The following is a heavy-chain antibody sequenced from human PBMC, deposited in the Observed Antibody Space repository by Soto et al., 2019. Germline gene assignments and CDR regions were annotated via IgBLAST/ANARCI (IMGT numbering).Heavy chain of an antibody. J-gene: IGHJ6*03. CDR1: GGSISSYY. CDR3: ARGQKYGFYYYHYMDV. V-gene: IGHV4-59*12. Sequence: SVTMSLSWTVAGGSISSYYGSWIRQPPRKGLEWIGYIYYSGSTNYNPYLKSRVTISVDTSKNQFSLKLSSVTAADTAVYYCARGQKYGFYYYHYMDVWGKGTTVTVSS. CDR2: IYYSGST. D-gene: IGHD4-17*01.